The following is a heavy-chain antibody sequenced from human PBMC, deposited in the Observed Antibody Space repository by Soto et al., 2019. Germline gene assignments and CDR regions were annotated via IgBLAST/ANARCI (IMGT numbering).Heavy chain of an antibody. Sequence: PSETLSLTCTVSGDSISRGDYYWAWIRQPPGKGLEWIGEINHSGSTNYNPSLKSRVTISVDTSKNQFSLKLSSVTAADTAVYYCARSLWDFWSGYCQFDYWGQGTLVTVSS. D-gene: IGHD3-3*01. CDR2: INHSGST. CDR3: ARSLWDFWSGYCQFDY. J-gene: IGHJ4*02. CDR1: GDSISRGDYY. V-gene: IGHV4-39*07.